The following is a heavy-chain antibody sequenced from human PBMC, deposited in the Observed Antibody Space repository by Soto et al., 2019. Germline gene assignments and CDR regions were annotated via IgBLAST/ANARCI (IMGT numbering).Heavy chain of an antibody. Sequence: GGTLRLSCAASGFSFSDYEMNWVRQAPGKGLEWVSYIGSSGSAIYYAASVEGRFTISRDNAKNSLYLQMDSLRAEDTAVYYGTRDRLAVAGLYYYYYGMDVCGQGSTVTVSS. J-gene: IGHJ6*02. CDR3: TRDRLAVAGLYYYYYGMDV. CDR1: GFSFSDYE. CDR2: IGSSGSAI. D-gene: IGHD6-19*01. V-gene: IGHV3-48*03.